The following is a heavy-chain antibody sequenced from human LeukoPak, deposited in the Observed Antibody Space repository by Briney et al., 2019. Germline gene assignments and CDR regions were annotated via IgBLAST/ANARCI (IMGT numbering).Heavy chain of an antibody. Sequence: SQTLSLTCAVSGGSISSGGYSWSWIRQPPGKGLEWIGYIYHSGSTYYNPSLKSRVTISVDRSKNQFSPKLSSVTAADTAVYYCARFNDRTNGVWFDPWGQGTLVTVSS. V-gene: IGHV4-30-2*01. CDR3: ARFNDRTNGVWFDP. CDR1: GGSISSGGYS. J-gene: IGHJ5*02. D-gene: IGHD2-8*01. CDR2: IYHSGST.